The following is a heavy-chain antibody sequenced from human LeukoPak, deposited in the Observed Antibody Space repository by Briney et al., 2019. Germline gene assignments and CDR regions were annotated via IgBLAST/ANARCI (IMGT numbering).Heavy chain of an antibody. CDR3: ARDRYYYDSSGYHFDY. CDR2: IYYSDVA. J-gene: IGHJ4*02. Sequence: PSETLSLTCTVSGGSISHYYWTWIRQPPGKGLEWIGYIYYSDVANYNPSLKSRVSISVDTSKNQFSLKLTSVTAADTAVYYCARDRYYYDSSGYHFDYWGQGTLVTVSS. D-gene: IGHD3-22*01. V-gene: IGHV4-59*12. CDR1: GGSISHYY.